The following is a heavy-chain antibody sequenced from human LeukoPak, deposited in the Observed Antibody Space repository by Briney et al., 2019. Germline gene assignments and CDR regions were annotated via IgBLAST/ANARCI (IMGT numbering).Heavy chain of an antibody. V-gene: IGHV4-61*02. Sequence: SQTLSLTCTVSGGSISSGSYYWSWIRQPAGKGLEWIGRIYTSGSTNYNPSLKSRVTISVDTSKNQFSLRLSSVTAADTAVYYCAREHVDTSFDIWGQGTMVTVSS. CDR3: AREHVDTSFDI. D-gene: IGHD5-18*01. J-gene: IGHJ3*02. CDR2: IYTSGST. CDR1: GGSISSGSYY.